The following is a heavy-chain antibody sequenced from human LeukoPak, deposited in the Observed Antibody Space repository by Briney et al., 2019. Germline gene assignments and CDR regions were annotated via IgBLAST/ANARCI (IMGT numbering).Heavy chain of an antibody. CDR3: AKVLGIASEYFQH. J-gene: IGHJ1*01. Sequence: GGSLRLSCAASGFTFGSYAMSWVRQAPGKGLEWVSAISGSGGSTYYADSVKGRFTISRDNSKNTLYLQMNSLRAEDTAVYYCAKVLGIASEYFQHWGQGTLVTVSS. CDR1: GFTFGSYA. CDR2: ISGSGGST. D-gene: IGHD6-13*01. V-gene: IGHV3-23*01.